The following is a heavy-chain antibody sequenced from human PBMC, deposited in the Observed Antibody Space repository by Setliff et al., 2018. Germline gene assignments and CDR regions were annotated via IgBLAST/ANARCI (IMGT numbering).Heavy chain of an antibody. J-gene: IGHJ1*01. CDR2: FDPEDGET. V-gene: IGHV1-24*01. Sequence: ASVKVSCKVSGYTLTELSMHWVRQAPGKGLEWMGGFDPEDGETIYAQKFQGRVTMTRDTSISTAYMELSRLRSDDTAVYYCARGTSSSSWPEYFQHWGQGTLVTVSS. D-gene: IGHD6-13*01. CDR3: ARGTSSSSWPEYFQH. CDR1: GYTLTELS.